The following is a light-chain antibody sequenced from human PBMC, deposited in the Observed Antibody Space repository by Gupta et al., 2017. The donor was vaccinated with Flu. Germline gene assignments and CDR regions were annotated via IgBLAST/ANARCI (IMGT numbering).Light chain of an antibody. J-gene: IGKJ2*01. CDR3: QQCDGNPYT. CDR1: QSIRTF. V-gene: IGKV1-39*01. CDR2: EAS. Sequence: DTQMTQSPSSLSASVGDRVTITCRASQSIRTFLNWYQQKSGKAPNLLIYEASTLQSGVPSRFSGSGSGTDFTLTISRLQPEDFATYYCQQCDGNPYTFGQGTTLEIK.